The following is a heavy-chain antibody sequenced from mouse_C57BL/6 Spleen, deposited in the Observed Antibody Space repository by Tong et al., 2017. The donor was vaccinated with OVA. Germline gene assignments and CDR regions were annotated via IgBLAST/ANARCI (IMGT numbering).Heavy chain of an antibody. J-gene: IGHJ2*01. V-gene: IGHV5-4*01. D-gene: IGHD1-1*01. CDR1: GFTFSSYA. Sequence: EVQLQESGGGLVKPGGSLKLSCAASGFTFSSYAMSWVRQTPEKRLEWVATISDGGSYTYYPDNVKGRFTISRDNAKNSLHLQMSSLKSEDTAMCYCSRRITTAVCFGYWYQGTTLIVSS. CDR3: SRRITTAVCFGY. CDR2: ISDGGSYT.